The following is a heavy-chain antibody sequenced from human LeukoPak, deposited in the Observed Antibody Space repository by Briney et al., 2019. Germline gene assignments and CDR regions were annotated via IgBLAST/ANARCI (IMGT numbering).Heavy chain of an antibody. Sequence: ASVKVSCKASGYTFTSYGISWVRQAPGQGLEWMGWISAYNVNTHYAQKFQGRVTMTRATSISTAYMELSRLRSDDTAVYYCARVPWELLAPFDYWGQGTLVTVSS. CDR3: ARVPWELLAPFDY. CDR2: ISAYNVNT. D-gene: IGHD1-26*01. CDR1: GYTFTSYG. J-gene: IGHJ4*02. V-gene: IGHV1-18*01.